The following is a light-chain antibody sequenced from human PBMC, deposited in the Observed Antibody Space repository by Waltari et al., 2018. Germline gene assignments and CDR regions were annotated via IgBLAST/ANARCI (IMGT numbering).Light chain of an antibody. Sequence: DIVMTQSPDSLSVSLGERATINCKSSLSILHSSENKNQLGWYQQKSGQSPKLLIYGASTRASRVPDRFSGSGSGTDFTLTISSLQTEDVAVYYCQKYYSTPFTFGPGTKVDIK. CDR3: QKYYSTPFT. J-gene: IGKJ3*01. V-gene: IGKV4-1*01. CDR1: LSILHSSENKNQ. CDR2: GAS.